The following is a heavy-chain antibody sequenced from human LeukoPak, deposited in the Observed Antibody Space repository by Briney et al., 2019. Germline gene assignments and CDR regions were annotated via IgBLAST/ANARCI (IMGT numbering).Heavy chain of an antibody. CDR2: ITGAGSTT. D-gene: IGHD1-7*01. J-gene: IGHJ4*02. Sequence: GGSLRLSCAASGFTFSTFAMSWVRQDPGRGLEWVSSITGAGSTTYYPESVKGRFTISRDNSKNTLYLQMNSLRVEDTAVYFCVRNRNYFEALQRSYWGQGTLVTVSS. CDR1: GFTFSTFA. V-gene: IGHV3-23*01. CDR3: VRNRNYFEALQRSY.